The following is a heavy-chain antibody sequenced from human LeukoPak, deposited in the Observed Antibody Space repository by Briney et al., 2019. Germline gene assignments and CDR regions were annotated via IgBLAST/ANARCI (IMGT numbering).Heavy chain of an antibody. CDR3: ERGGHCGSPVCYVISYYHYYMDV. CDR2: ISSSSDYI. Sequence: GGSLRLSCAASGFTFSTYSMTWVRQAPGKGLEGVSYISSSSDYIYYGDSVKDRFTMYRDNAKDSVYLQMNSLRAEDTAVYYCERGGHCGSPVCYVISYYHYYMDVWGKGTTVTVSS. CDR1: GFTFSTYS. V-gene: IGHV3-21*01. J-gene: IGHJ6*03. D-gene: IGHD2-2*01.